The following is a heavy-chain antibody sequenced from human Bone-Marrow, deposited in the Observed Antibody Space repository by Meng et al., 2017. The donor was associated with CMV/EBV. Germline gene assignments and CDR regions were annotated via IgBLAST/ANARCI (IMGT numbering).Heavy chain of an antibody. CDR1: GGSISNSPYY. D-gene: IGHD3-3*01. V-gene: IGHV4-39*07. CDR2: LYYSGIT. J-gene: IGHJ5*02. Sequence: SETLSLTCTVSGGSISNSPYYWGWIRQPPGKGLEWIGSLYYSGITYYNPSLKSRVSISVDTSKNQFSLKLSSVTAADTAVYYCASTAGGYYDFWSGWFDPWGQGTLVTVSS. CDR3: ASTAGGYYDFWSGWFDP.